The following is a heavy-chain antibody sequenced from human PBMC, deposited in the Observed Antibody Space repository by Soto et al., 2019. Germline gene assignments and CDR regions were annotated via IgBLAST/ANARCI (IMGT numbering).Heavy chain of an antibody. V-gene: IGHV4-39*01. Sequence: QLQLQESGPGLVKPSETLSLTCTVSGGSISSSSYYWGWIRQPPGKGLEWIGSIYYSGSTYYNPSLKSRVTISVATSKSQFSLKLTSVTAADTAVYYCASPKIAFYNWFDPWGQGTLVTVSS. CDR1: GGSISSSSYY. D-gene: IGHD3-3*02. J-gene: IGHJ5*02. CDR3: ASPKIAFYNWFDP. CDR2: IYYSGST.